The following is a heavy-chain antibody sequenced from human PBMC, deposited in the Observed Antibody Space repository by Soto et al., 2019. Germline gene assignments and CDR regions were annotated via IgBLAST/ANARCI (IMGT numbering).Heavy chain of an antibody. J-gene: IGHJ5*02. Sequence: QVQLQQWGAGLLKPSETLSLTCAVYGGSFDAYYWSWIRQPPGKGLEWIGEISHGGNTNYNPSLKSRVTISVDTSKNQFSLKLRSVTAADTAVYYCATSGRQQLVRRNWFGPWGQGALVIVSS. CDR1: GGSFDAYY. CDR3: ATSGRQQLVRRNWFGP. D-gene: IGHD6-13*01. CDR2: ISHGGNT. V-gene: IGHV4-34*01.